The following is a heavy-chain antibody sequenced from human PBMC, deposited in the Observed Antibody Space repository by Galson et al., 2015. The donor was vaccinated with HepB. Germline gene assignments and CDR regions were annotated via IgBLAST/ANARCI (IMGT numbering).Heavy chain of an antibody. CDR2: IYTSGST. CDR1: GASISGYY. D-gene: IGHD3-3*01. Sequence: ETLSLTCPVSGASISGYYWSWIRQPAGKGLEWIGRIYTSGSTNYNPSLKSRVTMSVDTSKNQFSLKLSSVTAADTAVYYCARDRDTIFGVVIISGDAFDIWGQGTMVTVSS. J-gene: IGHJ3*02. V-gene: IGHV4-4*07. CDR3: ARDRDTIFGVVIISGDAFDI.